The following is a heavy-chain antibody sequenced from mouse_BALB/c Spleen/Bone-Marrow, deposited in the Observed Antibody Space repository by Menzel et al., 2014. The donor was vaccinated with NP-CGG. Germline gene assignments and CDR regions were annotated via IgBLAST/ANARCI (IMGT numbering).Heavy chain of an antibody. CDR2: IYPGDGST. D-gene: IGHD3-2*01. J-gene: IGHJ3*01. CDR3: ARSGDSSGYGFAY. CDR1: GFTFRSYD. Sequence: VQRVESGPELVKPGALVKISCKASGFTFRSYDINWVKQRPGQGLEWIGWIYPGDGSTKYNEKFKGKATLTADKSSSTAYMQLSSPTSDNSAVYFCARSGDSSGYGFAYWGQGTLVTVSA. V-gene: IGHV1S56*01.